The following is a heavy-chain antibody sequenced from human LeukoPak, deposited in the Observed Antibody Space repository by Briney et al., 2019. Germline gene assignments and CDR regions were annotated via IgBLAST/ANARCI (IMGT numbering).Heavy chain of an antibody. J-gene: IGHJ4*02. V-gene: IGHV3-21*01. Sequence: GGSLRLSCAASGFTFSSYSMNLVRPAPGEGLEWVSSISSRSSYIYYADLVKGRFTISRDNSKNTLYLQMNSLRAEDTAVYYCTRDPILGAPDYFDYWGQGTLVTVSS. CDR2: ISSRSSYI. CDR3: TRDPILGAPDYFDY. D-gene: IGHD1-26*01. CDR1: GFTFSSYS.